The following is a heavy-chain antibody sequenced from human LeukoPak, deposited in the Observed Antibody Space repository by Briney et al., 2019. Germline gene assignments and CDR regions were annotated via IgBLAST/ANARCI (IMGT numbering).Heavy chain of an antibody. CDR1: GYTLTELS. J-gene: IGHJ4*02. D-gene: IGHD3-9*01. V-gene: IGHV1-24*01. CDR3: ATFHSPFDWSSHGNFDY. CDR2: FDPEDGET. Sequence: ASVKVSCKVSGYTLTELSMHWVRQAPGKGLEWMGGFDPEDGETIYAQKFQGRVTMTEDTSTDTAYMELSSLRSEDTAVYYCATFHSPFDWSSHGNFDYWGQGTLVTVSS.